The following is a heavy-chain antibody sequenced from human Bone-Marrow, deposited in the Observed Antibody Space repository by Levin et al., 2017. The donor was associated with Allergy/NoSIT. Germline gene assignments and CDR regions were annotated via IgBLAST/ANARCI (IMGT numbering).Heavy chain of an antibody. J-gene: IGHJ6*03. CDR3: TRGAVYYYMDV. Sequence: SETLSLICTVFGTSVNSGSNYCSWIRQPPGKRLEWIGYMYYTGSTNYSPSFKSRVSMSVDASTNQCSLKLKSATAADTAVYYCTRGAVYYYMDVWGKGTTVTVSS. CDR2: MYYTGST. CDR1: GTSVNSGSNY. V-gene: IGHV4-61*01.